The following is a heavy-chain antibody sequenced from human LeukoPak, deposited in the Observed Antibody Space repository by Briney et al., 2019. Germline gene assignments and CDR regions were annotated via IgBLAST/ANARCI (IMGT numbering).Heavy chain of an antibody. V-gene: IGHV3-53*01. J-gene: IGHJ6*03. CDR3: ARVKAGYYYYMDV. Sequence: PGGSLRLSCAASGFTVSSNYMSWVRQAPGKGLEWVSVIYSGGSTYYADSVKGRFTISRDNSKNTLYLQMNSLRAEDTAVYYCARVKAGYYYYMDVWDKGTTVTVSS. CDR2: IYSGGST. D-gene: IGHD3-10*01. CDR1: GFTVSSNY.